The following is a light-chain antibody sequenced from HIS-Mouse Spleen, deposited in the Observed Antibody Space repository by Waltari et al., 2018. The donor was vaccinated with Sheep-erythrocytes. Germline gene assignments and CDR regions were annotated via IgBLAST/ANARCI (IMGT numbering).Light chain of an antibody. CDR1: VLAKKY. CDR2: NDS. Sequence: YELTQPSSVSVSPGQTARITCSGDVLAKKYARWFQQKPGQAPVRVIYNDSERPSGIPERFSGSSSGTTVTLTSSGAQVEEEADYYCYSAADNNLVFGGGTKLTVL. CDR3: YSAADNNLV. J-gene: IGLJ3*02. V-gene: IGLV3-27*01.